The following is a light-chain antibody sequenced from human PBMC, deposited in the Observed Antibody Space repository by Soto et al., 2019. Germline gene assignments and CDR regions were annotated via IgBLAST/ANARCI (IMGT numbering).Light chain of an antibody. CDR3: CSYTGSYSV. CDR1: GGFDF. J-gene: IGLJ3*02. V-gene: IGLV2-11*01. Sequence: QSALTQPRSVSGSPGQSVAISCTGIGGFDFVSWYQQYPGKAPKLMIYDVTNRPSGVPDRFSASKSGDTASLTISGLQAEDEADYYCCSYTGSYSVFGGGTKLNVL. CDR2: DVT.